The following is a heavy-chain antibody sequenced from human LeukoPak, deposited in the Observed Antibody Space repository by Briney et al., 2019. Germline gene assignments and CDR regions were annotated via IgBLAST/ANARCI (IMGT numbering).Heavy chain of an antibody. D-gene: IGHD5-24*01. J-gene: IGHJ6*03. Sequence: GGALRLSCAASGFTFSIYAMSCVPQAPGKGLEGVSPISGSGGNRYYADSVKGRFTISRDNSKNTLYLQMNSPRAEDTAVYYCASPRDGYNPYYYYMDVWGKGTTVTVSS. CDR1: GFTFSIYA. V-gene: IGHV3-23*01. CDR3: ASPRDGYNPYYYYMDV. CDR2: ISGSGGNR.